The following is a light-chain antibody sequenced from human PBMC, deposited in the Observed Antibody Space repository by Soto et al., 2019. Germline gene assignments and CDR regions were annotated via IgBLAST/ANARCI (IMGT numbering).Light chain of an antibody. CDR1: SSDVGSYNL. J-gene: IGLJ2*01. CDR3: CSYAGSSIYVV. V-gene: IGLV2-23*01. Sequence: QSVLTQPASVSGSPGQSITISCTGTSSDVGSYNLVSWYQQHPGKAPKLMIYEGSKRPSGVSSRFSGSKSGNTASLTISGLQAEDEADYFCCSYAGSSIYVVFGGGTKLTVL. CDR2: EGS.